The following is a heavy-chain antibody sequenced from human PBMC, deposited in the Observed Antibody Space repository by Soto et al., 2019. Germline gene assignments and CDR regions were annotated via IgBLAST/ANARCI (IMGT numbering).Heavy chain of an antibody. Sequence: QITLKESGPTLVKPTQTLTLTCTFSGFSLSTSGVGVGWIRQPPGKALEWLALIYWDDDKRYSPSLKSRLTNTKDTSKNQVVLTLTNMDPVDTATYYCAHLTYYYDSSGYYSRAEYFQHWGQGTLVTVSS. CDR3: AHLTYYYDSSGYYSRAEYFQH. J-gene: IGHJ1*01. CDR1: GFSLSTSGVG. D-gene: IGHD3-22*01. V-gene: IGHV2-5*02. CDR2: IYWDDDK.